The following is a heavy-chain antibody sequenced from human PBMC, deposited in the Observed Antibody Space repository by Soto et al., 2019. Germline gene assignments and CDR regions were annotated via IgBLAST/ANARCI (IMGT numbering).Heavy chain of an antibody. Sequence: QVQLVQSGAEVKKPGASVKVSCKASGYSCTDYGFTWVRQAPGQGLERMGWVNTYKGNTNYAQKFQGRVTMTPDTSTSTAYMEPRGLRSADTALYYCARERGKYMSFDYWGKGNLVTVSS. CDR2: VNTYKGNT. CDR1: GYSCTDYG. J-gene: IGHJ4*02. CDR3: ARERGKYMSFDY. D-gene: IGHD3-16*01. V-gene: IGHV1-18*01.